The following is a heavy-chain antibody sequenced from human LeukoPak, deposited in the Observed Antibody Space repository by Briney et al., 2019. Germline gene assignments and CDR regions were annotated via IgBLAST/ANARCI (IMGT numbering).Heavy chain of an antibody. J-gene: IGHJ5*02. Sequence: SETLSLTCTVSGGSISSSSYYWGWVRQPPGKGLEWVGSIYYSGSTYDNPSLKSRVTISVDTSKNQFSLKLSSVTAADTAVYYCARHFSSTRFSNWFDPWGQGTLVTVSS. V-gene: IGHV4-39*01. CDR3: ARHFSSTRFSNWFDP. D-gene: IGHD2-2*01. CDR2: IYYSGST. CDR1: GGSISSSSYY.